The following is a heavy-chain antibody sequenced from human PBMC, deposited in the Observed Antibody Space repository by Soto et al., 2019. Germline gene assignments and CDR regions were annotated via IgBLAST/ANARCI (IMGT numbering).Heavy chain of an antibody. CDR3: ARDGYDGSGSPYPDY. J-gene: IGHJ4*02. V-gene: IGHV4-59*01. D-gene: IGHD3-10*01. CDR2: IYYLGST. CDR1: GGSMSEYF. Sequence: SLTCSVSGGSMSEYFWSWIRQSPGKGLEWIGYIYYLGSTDYNPSLKSRVTISVDTSKRQFSLRLTSVTAADTAVYYCARDGYDGSGSPYPDYWGPGTQVTVSS.